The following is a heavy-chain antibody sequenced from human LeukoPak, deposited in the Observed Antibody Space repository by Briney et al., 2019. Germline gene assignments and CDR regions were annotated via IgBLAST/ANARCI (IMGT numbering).Heavy chain of an antibody. CDR3: ARGGGRYSGYVDS. CDR2: INHSGST. V-gene: IGHV4-34*01. CDR1: GVSFSGYY. J-gene: IGHJ4*02. Sequence: SETLSLTCAVYGVSFSGYYWSWIRQPPGKGLEGIGEINHSGSTNYNPSLKSRVTISVDTSKNQFSLKLSSVTAADTAVYYCARGGGRYSGYVDSWGQGTLVTVPS. D-gene: IGHD5-12*01.